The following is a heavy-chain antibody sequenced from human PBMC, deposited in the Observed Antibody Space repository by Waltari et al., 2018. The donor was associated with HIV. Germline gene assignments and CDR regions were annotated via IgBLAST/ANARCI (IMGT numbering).Heavy chain of an antibody. CDR3: AKEGAIAKHYDFWSGRLDF. V-gene: IGHV1-69*01. CDR1: GGSFSDFV. J-gene: IGHJ4*02. Sequence: QLVQSGAEVKKPGSSVKVSCKAVGGSFSDFVFNWVRQAPGQVLEWLGGIAPKFGIPNHPQTVQDRVTISADGSTSTVYMELRSLRSDDTAMYFCAKEGAIAKHYDFWSGRLDFWGLGTLVTVSS. D-gene: IGHD3-3*01. CDR2: IAPKFGIP.